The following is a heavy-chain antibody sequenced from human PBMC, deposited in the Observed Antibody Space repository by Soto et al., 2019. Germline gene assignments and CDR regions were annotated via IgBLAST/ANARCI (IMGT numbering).Heavy chain of an antibody. CDR3: ARIRAVRGVIHNWFDP. J-gene: IGHJ5*02. D-gene: IGHD3-10*01. CDR1: GFSLSTSGMC. CDR2: IDWDDDK. Sequence: SGPTLVNPTQTLTLTCTFSGFSLSTSGMCVSWIRQPPGKALEWLALIDWDDDKYYSTSLKTRLTISKDTSKNQVVLTMTNMDPVDTATYYCARIRAVRGVIHNWFDPWGQGTLVTVSS. V-gene: IGHV2-70*01.